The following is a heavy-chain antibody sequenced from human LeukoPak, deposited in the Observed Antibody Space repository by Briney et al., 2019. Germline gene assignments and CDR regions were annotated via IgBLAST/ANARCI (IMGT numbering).Heavy chain of an antibody. CDR1: GFTFSSHW. V-gene: IGHV3-7*01. CDR3: ARTGGGWYDY. Sequence: PGGSLRLSCAASGFTFSSHWIGWVRQAPGKGLEWVAHINQDGSQKYYVDSVEGRFAISRDNAKNSLYLQMNSLRAEDTAVYYCARTGGGWYDYWGQGTLVTVSS. CDR2: INQDGSQK. J-gene: IGHJ4*02. D-gene: IGHD6-19*01.